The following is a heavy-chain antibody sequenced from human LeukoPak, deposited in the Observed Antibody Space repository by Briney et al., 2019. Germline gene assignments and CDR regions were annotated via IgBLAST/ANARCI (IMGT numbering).Heavy chain of an antibody. CDR1: GGSFSGYY. D-gene: IGHD4-17*01. Sequence: SETLSLTCAVYGGSFSGYYWSWIRQPPGKGLEWIGEINHSGSTNYNPSLKSRVTISVDTSKNQFSLKLSSVTAADTAVYYCARAANGWHFDYWGQGTLVTVSS. CDR3: ARAANGWHFDY. V-gene: IGHV4-34*01. CDR2: INHSGST. J-gene: IGHJ4*02.